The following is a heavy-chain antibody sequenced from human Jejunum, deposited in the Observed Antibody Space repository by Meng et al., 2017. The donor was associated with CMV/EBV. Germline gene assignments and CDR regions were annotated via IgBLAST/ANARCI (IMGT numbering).Heavy chain of an antibody. V-gene: IGHV3-11*04. J-gene: IGHJ4*02. Sequence: LSCAASEFTFSDYYMSWIRQAPGKGLEWISYISSSGITTDYADSVKGRFTISRDNAKQSLYLQMNGLRADDTAVYYCGRSGYTKTFDYWGQGTLVTVSS. CDR3: GRSGYTKTFDY. CDR1: EFTFSDYY. CDR2: ISSSGITT. D-gene: IGHD3-3*01.